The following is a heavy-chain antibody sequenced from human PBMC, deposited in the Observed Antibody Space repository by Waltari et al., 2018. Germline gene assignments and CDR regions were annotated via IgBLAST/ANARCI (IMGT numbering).Heavy chain of an antibody. V-gene: IGHV4-59*01. CDR2: IYYSGST. J-gene: IGHJ6*02. CDR1: GGSISSYY. CDR3: ARGSHYDFWSGYYHYGMDV. Sequence: QVQLQESGPGLVKPSETLSLTCTVSGGSISSYYWSWIRQPPGKGLEWIGYIYYSGSTNYNPSLKSRVTISVDTSKNQFSLKLSSVTAADTAVYYCARGSHYDFWSGYYHYGMDVWGQGTTVTVSS. D-gene: IGHD3-3*01.